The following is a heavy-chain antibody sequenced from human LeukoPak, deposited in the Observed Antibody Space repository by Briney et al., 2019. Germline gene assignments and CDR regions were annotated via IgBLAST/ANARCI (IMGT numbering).Heavy chain of an antibody. V-gene: IGHV1-2*02. D-gene: IGHD3-22*01. CDR3: ARGGDFYDSSGYYDDAFDI. CDR2: INPNSGGT. J-gene: IGHJ3*02. Sequence: GASVKVSCKASGYTFTGYYLRWVRQSPGQGLEWMGWINPNSGGTNYAQKFQGRVTMTRDMSISTAYMELTRLRSDDTAVYYCARGGDFYDSSGYYDDAFDIWGRGTMVIVSS. CDR1: GYTFTGYY.